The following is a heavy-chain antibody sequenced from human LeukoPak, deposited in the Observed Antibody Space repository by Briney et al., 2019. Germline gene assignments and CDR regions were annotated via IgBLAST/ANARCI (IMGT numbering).Heavy chain of an antibody. CDR3: ARFETIAVATVDY. CDR1: GFTFSTYS. CDR2: ISRSGRTI. Sequence: KAGGSLRLSCAASGFTFSTYSMNWVRQAPGKGLEWVSSISRSGRTIYYADSVKGRFTISRDNAKNSLYLQMNSLRAEDTAMYYCARFETIAVATVDYWGQGTLVSVST. V-gene: IGHV3-21*01. J-gene: IGHJ4*02. D-gene: IGHD6-13*01.